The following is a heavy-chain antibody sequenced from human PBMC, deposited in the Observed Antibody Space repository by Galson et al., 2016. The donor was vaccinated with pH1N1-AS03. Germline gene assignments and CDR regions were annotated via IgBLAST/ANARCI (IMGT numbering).Heavy chain of an antibody. CDR2: IYYTGTT. D-gene: IGHD1-1*01. CDR3: AAYKYVDTYFDN. V-gene: IGHV4-61*05. J-gene: IGHJ4*02. CDR1: YY. Sequence: YYWAWIRQPPRKGLEWIGYIYYTGTTNYNPSLKSRVTMSVDKSRNQFSLKLNSLTAADTAVYYCAAYKYVDTYFDNWGQGTLVTVSS.